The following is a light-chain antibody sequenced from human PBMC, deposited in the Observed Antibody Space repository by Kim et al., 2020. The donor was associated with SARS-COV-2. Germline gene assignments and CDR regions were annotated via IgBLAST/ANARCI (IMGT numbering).Light chain of an antibody. V-gene: IGKV1-39*01. CDR3: QQSYSIPYT. J-gene: IGKJ2*01. CDR1: QTISMY. CDR2: AAS. Sequence: AYVGDRVITTCRASQTISMYLNWYQQKPGKAPKLLISAASNLKSGVPSRFSGSRSVTEFTLTVSSLQPEDFATYYCQQSYSIPYTFGQGTKVDIK.